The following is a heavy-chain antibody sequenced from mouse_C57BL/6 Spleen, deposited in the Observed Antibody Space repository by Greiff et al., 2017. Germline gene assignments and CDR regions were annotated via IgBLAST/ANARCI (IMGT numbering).Heavy chain of an antibody. J-gene: IGHJ2*01. CDR2: ISYDGSN. D-gene: IGHD2-4*01. Sequence: EVKLQESGPGLVKPSQSLSLTCSVTGYSNTSGYYWNWIRQFPGNKPEWMGYISYDGSNNYNPSLKNRISITLDTSKSQFFLKLNSVTTEDTATYYCAKAGLLDYWGQGTPLTVSS. CDR1: GYSNTSGYY. V-gene: IGHV3-6*01. CDR3: AKAGLLDY.